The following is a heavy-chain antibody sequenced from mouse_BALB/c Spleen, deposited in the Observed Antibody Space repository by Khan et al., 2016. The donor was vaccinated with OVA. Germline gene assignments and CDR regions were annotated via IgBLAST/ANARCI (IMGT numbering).Heavy chain of an antibody. Sequence: VQLKQSGPDLVKPGASVKMSCKASGYTFTNYVMHWVKQKPGQGLEWIGYINPENDGIRSNEKFKGKATLTSDKSSNTAYMELSSLTSEDSAVYYCAREASNCDFSLAYWGQGTLVTVSA. V-gene: IGHV1S136*01. J-gene: IGHJ3*01. CDR2: INPENDGI. CDR1: GYTFTNYV. CDR3: AREASNCDFSLAY. D-gene: IGHD4-1*01.